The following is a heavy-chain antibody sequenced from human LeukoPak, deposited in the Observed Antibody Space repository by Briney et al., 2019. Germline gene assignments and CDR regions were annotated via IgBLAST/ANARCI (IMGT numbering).Heavy chain of an antibody. CDR2: IYYSGST. CDR1: GGSISSYY. Sequence: PSETLSLTCTVSGGSISSYYWSWIRQPPGKGLEWIGYIYYSGSTNYNPFLKSRVTISVDTSKNQFSLKLSSVTAADTAVYYCARDRLLWFGELPLDYWGQGTLVTVSS. J-gene: IGHJ4*02. CDR3: ARDRLLWFGELPLDY. D-gene: IGHD3-10*01. V-gene: IGHV4-59*01.